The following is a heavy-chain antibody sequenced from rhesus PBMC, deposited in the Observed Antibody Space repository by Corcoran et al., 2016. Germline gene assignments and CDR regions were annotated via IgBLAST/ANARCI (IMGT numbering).Heavy chain of an antibody. Sequence: QLQLQESGPGLVKPSETLSLTCAVSGGSISINYWSWIRQPPGKGLQWIGRFSGSGGSTDYNPSLKCPVTIVTDTSKNQFSLKLSSVTAADTAVYYCARESGSYYLDALDFWGQGLRVTVSS. D-gene: IGHD3-16*01. CDR3: ARESGSYYLDALDF. J-gene: IGHJ3*01. V-gene: IGHV4-173*01. CDR2: FSGSGGST. CDR1: GGSISINY.